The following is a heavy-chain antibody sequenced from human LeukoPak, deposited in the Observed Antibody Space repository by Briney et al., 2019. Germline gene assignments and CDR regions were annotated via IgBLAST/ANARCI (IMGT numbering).Heavy chain of an antibody. CDR3: ARDLGGIVATIPGVDAFDI. CDR2: IYHSGST. Sequence: PSETLSLTCAVYGGSFSGYYWGWIRQPPGKGLEWIGSIYHSGSTYYNPSLKSRVTISVDTSKNQFSLKLSSVTAADTAVYYCARDLGGIVATIPGVDAFDIWGQGTMVTVSS. V-gene: IGHV4-38-2*02. D-gene: IGHD5-12*01. J-gene: IGHJ3*02. CDR1: GGSFSGYY.